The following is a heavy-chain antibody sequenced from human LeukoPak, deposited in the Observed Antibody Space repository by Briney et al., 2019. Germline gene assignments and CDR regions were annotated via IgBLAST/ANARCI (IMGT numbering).Heavy chain of an antibody. CDR1: GFTFSSYW. Sequence: PGGSLRLSCAASGFTFSSYWMSWVRQAPGKGLEWVANIKQEGGEKNYVDSVKGRFTISRDNAKNSLYLQMNSLRAGDTAVYYCARGGAAPDYWGQGTLVTVSS. J-gene: IGHJ4*02. D-gene: IGHD1-26*01. CDR2: IKQEGGEK. V-gene: IGHV3-7*01. CDR3: ARGGAAPDY.